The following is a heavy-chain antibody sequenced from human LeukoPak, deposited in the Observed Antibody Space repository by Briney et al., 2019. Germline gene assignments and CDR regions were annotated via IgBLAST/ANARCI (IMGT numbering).Heavy chain of an antibody. CDR1: GGSISSGGYY. V-gene: IGHV4-30-2*01. CDR3: ARLKLYYFDY. CDR2: IYHSGST. J-gene: IGHJ4*02. Sequence: SQTLSLTCTVSGGSISSGGYYWSWIRQPPGKGLEWIGYIYHSGSTYYNPSLKSRVTISVDRSKNQFSLKLSSVTAADTAVYYCARLKLYYFDYWGQGTLVTVSS.